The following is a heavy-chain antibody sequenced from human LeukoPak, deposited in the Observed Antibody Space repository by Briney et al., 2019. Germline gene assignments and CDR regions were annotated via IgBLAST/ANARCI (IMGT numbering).Heavy chain of an antibody. CDR1: GYSFTSSW. Sequence: GESLKISCEGSGYSFTSSWIGWVRQMPGKGLEWMGIIYPGDSDIRNSPSFKGQVTISADKSITTAYLQWSSLKASDTAIYYCARGLYCSGGSCRFDYWGQGTLVTVSS. CDR2: IYPGDSDI. D-gene: IGHD2-15*01. V-gene: IGHV5-51*01. CDR3: ARGLYCSGGSCRFDY. J-gene: IGHJ4*02.